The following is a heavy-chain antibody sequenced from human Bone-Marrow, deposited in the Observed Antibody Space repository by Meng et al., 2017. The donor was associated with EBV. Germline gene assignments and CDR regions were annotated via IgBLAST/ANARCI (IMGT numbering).Heavy chain of an antibody. Sequence: VQLQQWGAGLLKPSETLSLTCVVEGGSLGGYYWSWIRQPPGKGLEWMGEINHSGSTNYNPSLKSRVTISVDTSKNQFSPKLSSVTAADTAVYYCARGSQGGGGDCLDYWGQGTLVTVSS. V-gene: IGHV4-34*01. CDR1: GGSLGGYY. CDR3: ARGSQGGGGDCLDY. J-gene: IGHJ4*02. CDR2: INHSGST. D-gene: IGHD2-21*01.